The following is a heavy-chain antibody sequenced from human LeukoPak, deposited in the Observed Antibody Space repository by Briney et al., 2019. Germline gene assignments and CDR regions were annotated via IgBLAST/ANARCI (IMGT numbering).Heavy chain of an antibody. CDR3: ARGGYYYYDSSGYYYSWFDP. CDR2: VYYSGST. D-gene: IGHD3-22*01. CDR1: GGSIRSYF. J-gene: IGHJ5*02. Sequence: PSETLSLTCTVSGGSIRSYFWSWIRQPPGKGLEWIGYVYYSGSTNYNPSLKSRVTISVDTSKKQFSLKLSSVTAADTAVYYCARGGYYYYDSSGYYYSWFDPWGQGTLVTVSS. V-gene: IGHV4-59*08.